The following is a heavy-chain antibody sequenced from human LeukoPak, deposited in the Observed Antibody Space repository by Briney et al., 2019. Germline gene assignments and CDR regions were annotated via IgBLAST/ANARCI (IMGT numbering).Heavy chain of an antibody. CDR2: IYYSGST. J-gene: IGHJ4*02. CDR1: GFTFSDYY. CDR3: ARDGGPYYDDRSAYGPFDC. D-gene: IGHD3-22*01. Sequence: GSLRLSCAASGFTFSDYYMSWIRQAPGKGLEWIGYIYYSGSTNYNPSLKSRVTISVDTSKNQFSLKLSSVTAADTAVYYCARDGGPYYDDRSAYGPFDCWGQGTLVTVSS. V-gene: IGHV4-59*01.